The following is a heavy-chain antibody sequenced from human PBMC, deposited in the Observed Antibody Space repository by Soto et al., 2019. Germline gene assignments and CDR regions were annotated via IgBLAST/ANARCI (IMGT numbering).Heavy chain of an antibody. D-gene: IGHD2-21*02. V-gene: IGHV3-15*01. Sequence: EVQLVESGGGLVKPGGSLRLSCAASGFTFSNAWMSWVRQAPGKGLEWVGRIKSKIDGGTTDYAAPVKGRFTISRDDSKNTLYLQMNSLKTEDTAVYYCTTPWDEAGDLFDYWGQGTLVTVSS. CDR1: GFTFSNAW. CDR3: TTPWDEAGDLFDY. CDR2: IKSKIDGGTT. J-gene: IGHJ4*02.